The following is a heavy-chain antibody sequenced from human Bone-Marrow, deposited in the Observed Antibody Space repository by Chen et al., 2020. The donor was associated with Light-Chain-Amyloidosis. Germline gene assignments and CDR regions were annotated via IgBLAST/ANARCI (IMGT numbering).Heavy chain of an antibody. CDR1: GTSFTNYL. V-gene: IGHV5-51*01. CDR3: ARHLGHYGERGWFDP. D-gene: IGHD4-17*01. CDR2: IYPGYSDS. Sequence: VPPVQAGAGGKKPGAALQNPLNGFGTSFTNYLNRWVRPMPGKGLEWKGIIYPGYSDSRYSPSFQGQVTISADKSISTAYLQWSSLKASDTAMYCCARHLGHYGERGWFDPWGQGTLVTVSS. J-gene: IGHJ5*02.